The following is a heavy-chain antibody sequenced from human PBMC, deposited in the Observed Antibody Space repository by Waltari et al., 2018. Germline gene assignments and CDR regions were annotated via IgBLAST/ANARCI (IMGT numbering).Heavy chain of an antibody. J-gene: IGHJ4*02. V-gene: IGHV4-61*02. CDR2: IYTSGST. D-gene: IGHD3-10*01. CDR1: GGSISSGSYY. CDR3: ARDMVRGVIPFDY. Sequence: QVQLQESGPGLVKPSQTLSLTCTVPGGSISSGSYYWSWIRQPAGKGLEWIGRIYTSGSTNYNPSLKSRVTISVDTSKNQFSLTLSSVTAADTAVYYCARDMVRGVIPFDYWGQGTLVTVSS.